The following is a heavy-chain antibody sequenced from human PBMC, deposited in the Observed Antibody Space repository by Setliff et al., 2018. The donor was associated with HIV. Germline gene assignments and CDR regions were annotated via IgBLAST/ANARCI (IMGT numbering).Heavy chain of an antibody. CDR3: ARDKRASFDGLDV. CDR2: IYYSGST. Sequence: PSETLSLTCAVDGGSFSGYYWSWIRQPPGKGLEWIGSIYYSGSTNHNPSLKSRVTISVDTSKNQFSLRLSSVTAADTAVYYCARDKRASFDGLDVWGQGTTVTVSS. J-gene: IGHJ6*02. CDR1: GGSFSGYY. V-gene: IGHV4-59*01.